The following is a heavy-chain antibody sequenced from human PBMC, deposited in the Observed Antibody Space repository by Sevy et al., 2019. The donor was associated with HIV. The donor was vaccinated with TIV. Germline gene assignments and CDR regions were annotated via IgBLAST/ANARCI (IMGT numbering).Heavy chain of an antibody. CDR3: AISGYSSSRNAFQH. V-gene: IGHV1-69*13. CDR1: GGTFSSYA. CDR2: IIPIFGTA. D-gene: IGHD6-13*01. Sequence: ATVKVSCKASGGTFSSYAISWVRQAPGQGLEWMGGIIPIFGTANYAQKFQGRVTITADESTSTAYMELSSLRSEDTAVYYCAISGYSSSRNAFQHWGQLTLVTVSS. J-gene: IGHJ1*01.